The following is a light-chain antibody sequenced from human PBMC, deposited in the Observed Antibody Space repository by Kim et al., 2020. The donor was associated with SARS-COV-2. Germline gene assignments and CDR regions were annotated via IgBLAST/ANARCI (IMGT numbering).Light chain of an antibody. V-gene: IGLV2-14*01. CDR3: SSYTSSSGLMV. CDR2: EVT. CDR1: SSDVDDYNY. Sequence: QSITISCTGNSSDVDDYNYGSWYQQHPGKAPKLMIYEVTKRPSGVSYRFSGSKSGNTASLTISGLQAEDEADYYCSSYTSSSGLMVFGGGTQLTVL. J-gene: IGLJ3*02.